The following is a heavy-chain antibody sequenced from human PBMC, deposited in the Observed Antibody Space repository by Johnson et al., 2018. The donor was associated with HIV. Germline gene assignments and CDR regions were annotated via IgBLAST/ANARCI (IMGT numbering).Heavy chain of an antibody. CDR2: ISSSGTTI. CDR3: ARGGLGFQNIHDPFDI. D-gene: IGHD1/OR15-1a*01. Sequence: QVQLVESGGGLVKPGGSLRLSCAASGFSVSDSYMSWVRQAPGKGLEWISYISSSGTTIYYADSVKGRFTISRDNAKNSLYLQMNSLRAEDTALYYCARGGLGFQNIHDPFDIWGQGTMVTVSS. CDR1: GFSVSDSY. V-gene: IGHV3-11*01. J-gene: IGHJ3*02.